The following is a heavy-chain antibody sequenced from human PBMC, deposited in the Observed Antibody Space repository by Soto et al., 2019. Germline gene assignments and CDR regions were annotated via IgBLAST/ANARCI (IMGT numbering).Heavy chain of an antibody. D-gene: IGHD3-10*01. CDR3: ARDRRITMVRGVIGGDYYYYGMDV. J-gene: IGHJ6*02. Sequence: ASVKVSCKASGYTFTSYAMHWVRQAPGQRHEWMGWINAGNGNTKYSQKFQGRVTIARATPASTDYLEMSSLRYEDTAVYYCARDRRITMVRGVIGGDYYYYGMDVWGQGTTVTVSS. CDR1: GYTFTSYA. V-gene: IGHV1-3*01. CDR2: INAGNGNT.